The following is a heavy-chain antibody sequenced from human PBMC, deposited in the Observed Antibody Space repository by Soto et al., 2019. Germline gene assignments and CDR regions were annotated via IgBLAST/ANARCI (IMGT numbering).Heavy chain of an antibody. CDR2: ISYDGSNK. D-gene: IGHD6-19*01. CDR3: AKDTWWPNRRAQYSSGWIDY. CDR1: GFTFSSYG. Sequence: QVQLVESGGGVVQPGRSLRLSCAASGFTFSSYGMHWVRQAPGKGLEWVAVISYDGSNKYYADSVKGRFTISRDNSKNTLYLQMNSLRAEDTAVYYCAKDTWWPNRRAQYSSGWIDYWGQGTLVTVSS. J-gene: IGHJ4*02. V-gene: IGHV3-30*18.